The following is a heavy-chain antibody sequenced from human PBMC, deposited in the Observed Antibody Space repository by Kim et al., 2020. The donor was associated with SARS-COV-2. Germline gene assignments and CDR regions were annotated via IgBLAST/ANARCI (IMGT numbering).Heavy chain of an antibody. CDR1: GYTFTGYY. D-gene: IGHD2-8*01. CDR2: INPNSGGT. CDR3: ARDGEMVYANADLDY. Sequence: ASVKVSCKASGYTFTGYYMHWVRQAPGQGLEWMGWINPNSGGTNYAQKFQGRVTMTRDTSISTAYMELSRLRSDDTAVYYCARDGEMVYANADLDYWGQGTLVTVSS. V-gene: IGHV1-2*02. J-gene: IGHJ4*02.